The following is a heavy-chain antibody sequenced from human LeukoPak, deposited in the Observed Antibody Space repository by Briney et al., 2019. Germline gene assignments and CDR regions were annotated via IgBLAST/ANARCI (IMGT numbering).Heavy chain of an antibody. V-gene: IGHV1-69*13. CDR1: GGTFSSYA. CDR3: ARSAYYDFWSGYGYFDP. D-gene: IGHD3-3*01. J-gene: IGHJ2*01. Sequence: GASVKVSCKASGGTFSSYAISWVRQAPGQGLEWMGGIIPIFGTANYAQKFQGRVTITADESTSTAYMELSSLRSEDTAVYYCARSAYYDFWSGYGYFDPWGRGTLVTVSS. CDR2: IIPIFGTA.